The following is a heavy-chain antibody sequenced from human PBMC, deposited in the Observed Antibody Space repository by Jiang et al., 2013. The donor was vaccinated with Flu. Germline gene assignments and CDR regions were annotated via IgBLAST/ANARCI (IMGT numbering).Heavy chain of an antibody. CDR2: TYYRSKWYN. Sequence: CAISGDSVSSNSAAWNWIRQSPSRGLEWLGRTYYRSKWYNDYAVSVKSRITINPDTSKNQFSLQLNSVTPEDTAVYYCARDRQGSDSPYQDYYDSSGYYYFDYWGQGTLVTVSS. D-gene: IGHD3-22*01. J-gene: IGHJ4*02. V-gene: IGHV6-1*01. CDR1: GDSVSSNSAA. CDR3: ARDRQGSDSPYQDYYDSSGYYYFDY.